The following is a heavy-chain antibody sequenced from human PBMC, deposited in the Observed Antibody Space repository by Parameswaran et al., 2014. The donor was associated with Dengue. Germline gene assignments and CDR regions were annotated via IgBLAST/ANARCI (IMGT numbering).Heavy chain of an antibody. V-gene: IGHV3-21*01. D-gene: IGHD2-2*01. J-gene: IGHJ6*02. Sequence: VRQMPGKGLEWVSSISSSSSYIYYADSVKGRFTISRDNAKNSLYLQMNSLRAEDTAVYYCARTAYGMDVWGQGTTVTVSS. CDR3: ARTAYGMDV. CDR2: ISSSSSYI.